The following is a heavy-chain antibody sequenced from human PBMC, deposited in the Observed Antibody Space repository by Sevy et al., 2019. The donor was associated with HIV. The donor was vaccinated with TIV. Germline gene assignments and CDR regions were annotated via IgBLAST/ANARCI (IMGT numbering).Heavy chain of an antibody. CDR1: GFTFSSYG. V-gene: IGHV3-30*02. D-gene: IGHD2-21*01. Sequence: GGSLRLSCAASGFTFSSYGMHWVRQAPGKGLEWVAFIRFDGNSKYYADSVKGRFTISRDNSKSTLYLQLNSLTAEDTAFYYCARADCGGDCYLVFDYRGQGTLVTVSS. CDR3: ARADCGGDCYLVFDY. CDR2: IRFDGNSK. J-gene: IGHJ4*02.